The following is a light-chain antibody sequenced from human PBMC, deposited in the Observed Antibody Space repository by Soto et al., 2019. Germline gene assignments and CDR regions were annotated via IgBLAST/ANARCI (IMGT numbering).Light chain of an antibody. CDR1: SSNIGACYD. J-gene: IGLJ3*02. Sequence: QSVLTQPPSVSGAPGQRVTISCTGSSSNIGACYDVHWYQQLPGTAPKLLIYGNSNRPSGVPDRFSGSKSGTSASLAITGLQAEDEADYYCQSYDSSLSGSVFGGWTKLTVL. CDR3: QSYDSSLSGSV. CDR2: GNS. V-gene: IGLV1-40*01.